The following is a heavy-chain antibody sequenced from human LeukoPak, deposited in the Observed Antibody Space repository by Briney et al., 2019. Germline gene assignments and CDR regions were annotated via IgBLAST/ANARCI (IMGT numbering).Heavy chain of an antibody. CDR1: EYIFSGHY. Sequence: ASVKVSCKASEYIFSGHYMHWVRQAPGQGLEWMGWINPKSGGTHYAQKFRGRVTMTRDTSISTAYMELSSLTYDDTAVCYCARGYYYDTNGGYYRYFDLWGRGTLVTVSA. V-gene: IGHV1-2*02. D-gene: IGHD3-22*01. CDR2: INPKSGGT. CDR3: ARGYYYDTNGGYYRYFDL. J-gene: IGHJ2*01.